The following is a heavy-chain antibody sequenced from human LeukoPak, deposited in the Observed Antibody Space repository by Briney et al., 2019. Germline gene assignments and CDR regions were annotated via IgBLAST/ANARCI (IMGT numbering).Heavy chain of an antibody. Sequence: GSLRLSCAASGFTFSSYWMNWVRQAPGKGLEWVANIKQDGSEKYYVDSVKGRFTLSRDSAKNSLYLQMNSLRAEDTAVYYCARAEWSNWYFDLWGRGTLVTVSS. J-gene: IGHJ2*01. CDR1: GFTFSSYW. V-gene: IGHV3-7*03. CDR3: ARAEWSNWYFDL. CDR2: IKQDGSEK. D-gene: IGHD3-3*01.